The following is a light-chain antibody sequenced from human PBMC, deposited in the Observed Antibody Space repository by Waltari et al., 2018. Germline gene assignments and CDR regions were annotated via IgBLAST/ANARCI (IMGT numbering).Light chain of an antibody. Sequence: QSALTQPASVSGSPGQSITIACTATSRDVGGYNYVPWYQQHPGKAPKLMIYDVSNRPSGVSNRFSGSKSGNTASLTISGLQAEDEADYYCSSYTSSSTLVVFGGGTKLTVL. V-gene: IGLV2-14*03. J-gene: IGLJ2*01. CDR3: SSYTSSSTLVV. CDR2: DVS. CDR1: SRDVGGYNY.